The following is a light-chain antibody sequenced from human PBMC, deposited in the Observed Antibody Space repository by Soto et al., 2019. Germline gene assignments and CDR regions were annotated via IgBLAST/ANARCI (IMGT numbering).Light chain of an antibody. CDR3: QSYGSSLSGYVV. CDR2: GNS. CDR1: SSNIGAGYD. Sequence: QSVLTQPPSVSGAPGQRVTISCTGSSSNIGAGYDVHWYQQLPGTAPKLLIYGNSNRPSGVPDRCSGSKSGTSAALAITGVQAEDEADYYCQSYGSSLSGYVVFGGGTKLTVL. J-gene: IGLJ2*01. V-gene: IGLV1-40*01.